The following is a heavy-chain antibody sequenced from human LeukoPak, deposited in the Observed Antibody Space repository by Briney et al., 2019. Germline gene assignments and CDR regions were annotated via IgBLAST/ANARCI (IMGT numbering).Heavy chain of an antibody. V-gene: IGHV4-34*01. CDR3: ARKGIAAAGGLDWYFDL. CDR1: GGSFSGHY. D-gene: IGHD6-13*01. CDR2: IDHSGNT. Sequence: PSETLSLTCAVSGGSFSGHYWGWIRQSPGKGPEWIAEIDHSGNTNFNPSLKGRVTISVDTSKNQFSLKLSSVTAADTAVYYCARKGIAAAGGLDWYFDLWGRGTLVTVSS. J-gene: IGHJ2*01.